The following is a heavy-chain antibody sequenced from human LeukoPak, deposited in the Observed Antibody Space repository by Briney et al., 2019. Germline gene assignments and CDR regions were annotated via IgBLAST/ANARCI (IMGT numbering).Heavy chain of an antibody. D-gene: IGHD1-14*01. CDR1: GFTFSSYA. Sequence: GGSLRLSCTASGFTFSSYAMSWVRQAPQKGLEWVSTIMGSGDTTYNADSAKGRFTISRDNSKNTLSVQLDSLRDEDTAIYYCVKARMGTITDFDYWGQRTQVTVSS. V-gene: IGHV3-23*01. CDR3: VKARMGTITDFDY. J-gene: IGHJ4*02. CDR2: IMGSGDTT.